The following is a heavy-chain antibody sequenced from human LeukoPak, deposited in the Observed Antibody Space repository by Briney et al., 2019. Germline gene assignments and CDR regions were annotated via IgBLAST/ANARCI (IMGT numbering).Heavy chain of an antibody. D-gene: IGHD4-11*01. CDR1: GFTFSSYE. V-gene: IGHV3-48*03. J-gene: IGHJ6*02. CDR2: ISSSGSTI. CDR3: ARAQSFYYYGMDV. Sequence: KPGGSLRLSCAASGFTFSSYEVNWVRQAPGKGLECVSYISSSGSTIYYADSVKGRFTISRDNAKNSLYLQMNSLRAEDTAVYYCARAQSFYYYGMDVWGQGTTVTVSS.